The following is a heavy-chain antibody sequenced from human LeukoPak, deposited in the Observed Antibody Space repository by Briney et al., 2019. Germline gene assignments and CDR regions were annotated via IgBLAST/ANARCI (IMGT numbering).Heavy chain of an antibody. Sequence: GESLKISCKGSGYSFTTYWIGWVRQMPGKGLEWMGIIYPGDSDTRYSPSIQGQVTISVDKSISTAYLHWSSLKASDTAMYYCARRAGVTSRRHEFDSWGQGTLVTVSS. J-gene: IGHJ4*02. CDR1: GYSFTTYW. CDR3: ARRAGVTSRRHEFDS. D-gene: IGHD3-10*01. V-gene: IGHV5-51*01. CDR2: IYPGDSDT.